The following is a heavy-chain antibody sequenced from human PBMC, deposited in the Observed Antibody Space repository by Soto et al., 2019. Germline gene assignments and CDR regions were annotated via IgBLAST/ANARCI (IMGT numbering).Heavy chain of an antibody. V-gene: IGHV4-59*01. CDR2: IHNSGTS. CDR3: ARDFYDSVGYTWFDS. J-gene: IGHJ5*01. D-gene: IGHD3-22*01. CDR1: GDTSTSYY. Sequence: SETLSLTCTVSGDTSTSYYLGWMRQAPGKGLEWIGHIHNSGTSTHNPSLNGRVTISIDMSKKQFSLKLTSLTSADTAVYYCARDFYDSVGYTWFDSWSQGTLVTVYS.